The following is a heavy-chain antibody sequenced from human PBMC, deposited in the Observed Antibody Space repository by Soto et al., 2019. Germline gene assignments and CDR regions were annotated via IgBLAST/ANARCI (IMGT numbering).Heavy chain of an antibody. V-gene: IGHV1-3*01. CDR3: ASLYNWNYYYYGMDV. CDR1: GYTFTSYA. D-gene: IGHD1-1*01. Sequence: ASVKVSCKASGYTFTSYAMHWVRQAPGQGLEWMGWINAGNGNTKYSQKFQGRVTITRDTSASTAYMELSSLRSEDTAVYYCASLYNWNYYYYGMDVWGQGTTVTVSS. J-gene: IGHJ6*02. CDR2: INAGNGNT.